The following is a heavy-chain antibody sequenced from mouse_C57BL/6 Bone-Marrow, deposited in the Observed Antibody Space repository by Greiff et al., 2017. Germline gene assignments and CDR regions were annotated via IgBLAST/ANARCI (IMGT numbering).Heavy chain of an antibody. J-gene: IGHJ3*01. Sequence: EVQGVESGEGLVKPGGSLKLSCAVSGFTFSSYAMSWVRQTPEKRLEWVAYISSGGDYIYYADTVKGRFTISRDNARNTLYLQMSSLKSEDTAMYYCTRIYYDYDGAWFAYWGQGTLVTVSA. V-gene: IGHV5-9-1*02. CDR1: GFTFSSYA. CDR2: ISSGGDYI. CDR3: TRIYYDYDGAWFAY. D-gene: IGHD2-4*01.